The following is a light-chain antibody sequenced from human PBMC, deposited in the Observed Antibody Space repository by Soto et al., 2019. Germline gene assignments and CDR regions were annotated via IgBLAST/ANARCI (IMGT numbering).Light chain of an antibody. J-gene: IGLJ1*01. Sequence: QSALTQPPSASGTPGQRVTIPCSGSSSNIGSNSVYWYQQFPGTAPKLLIYRNNRRPSGVPDRFSGSKSGTSASLAISGLRSEDEADYYCATWDDSLSVLYVFGDGTKVTVL. CDR1: SSNIGSNS. CDR2: RNN. V-gene: IGLV1-47*01. CDR3: ATWDDSLSVLYV.